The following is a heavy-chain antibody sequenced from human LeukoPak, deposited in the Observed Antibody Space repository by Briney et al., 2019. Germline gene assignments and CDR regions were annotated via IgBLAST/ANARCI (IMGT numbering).Heavy chain of an antibody. J-gene: IGHJ4*02. D-gene: IGHD3-10*01. CDR1: GGSFSGYY. CDR3: ARWLDYGSGSSHPPIDY. Sequence: PSETLSLTCAVYGGSFSGYYWSWIRQPPGKGLEWIGEINHSGSTNYNPSLKSRVTISVDTSKNQFSLKLSSVTAADTAVYYCARWLDYGSGSSHPPIDYWGQGTLVTVSS. V-gene: IGHV4-34*01. CDR2: INHSGST.